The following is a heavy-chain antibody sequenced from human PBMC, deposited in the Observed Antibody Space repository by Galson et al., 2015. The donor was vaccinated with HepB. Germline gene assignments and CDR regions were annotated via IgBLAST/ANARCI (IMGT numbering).Heavy chain of an antibody. Sequence: SLRLSCAASGFTSGDYTMTWFRQAPGKRLEWVGYIRSKTYGGTTEYAASVKGRFTFSRDDFKSIVYLQMNSLKIEDTAVYYCSGDRKGGYGPFDYWGQGTLVTVSP. CDR2: IRSKTYGGTT. J-gene: IGHJ4*02. CDR1: GFTSGDYT. V-gene: IGHV3-49*03. CDR3: SGDRKGGYGPFDY. D-gene: IGHD5-12*01.